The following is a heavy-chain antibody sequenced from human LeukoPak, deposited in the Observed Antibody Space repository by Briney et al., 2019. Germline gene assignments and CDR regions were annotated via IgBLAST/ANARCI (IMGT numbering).Heavy chain of an antibody. Sequence: GGSLRLSCAASGFTFSSYWMHWVRHAPGKGLVWVSRINTDGSSTSYADSVKGRFTISRDNSKNTLYLQMNSLRAEDTAVYYCAKVRYGDYGYYFDYWGQGTLVTVSS. J-gene: IGHJ4*02. V-gene: IGHV3-74*01. CDR2: INTDGSST. D-gene: IGHD4-17*01. CDR3: AKVRYGDYGYYFDY. CDR1: GFTFSSYW.